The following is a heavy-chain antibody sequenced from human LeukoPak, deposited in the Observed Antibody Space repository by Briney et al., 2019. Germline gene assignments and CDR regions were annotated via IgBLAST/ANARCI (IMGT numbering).Heavy chain of an antibody. V-gene: IGHV3-48*01. CDR2: ISSSSSTI. CDR1: GFIFSSYS. CDR3: ARALYGSGSYYNYNDY. Sequence: GGSLRLSCAASGFIFSSYSMNWVRQAPGKGLERVSYISSSSSTIYYADSVKGRFTISRDNSKNTLYLQMNSLRAEDTAVYYCARALYGSGSYYNYNDYWGQGTLVTVSS. J-gene: IGHJ4*02. D-gene: IGHD3-10*01.